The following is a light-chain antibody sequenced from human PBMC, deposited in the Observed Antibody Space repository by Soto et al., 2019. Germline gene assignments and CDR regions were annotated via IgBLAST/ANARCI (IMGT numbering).Light chain of an antibody. J-gene: IGKJ4*01. V-gene: IGKV1-39*01. CDR1: QTISNY. CDR2: AAS. CDR3: QQSYSAPLT. Sequence: DIQMTQSPSSLSASVGDRVTVTCRASQTISNYLNWYQQKPGKAPRLLISAASSLQSGVPSRFSGSASGTDFTLTISTLQPEHFATYFCQQSYSAPLTFGGGTKVVIK.